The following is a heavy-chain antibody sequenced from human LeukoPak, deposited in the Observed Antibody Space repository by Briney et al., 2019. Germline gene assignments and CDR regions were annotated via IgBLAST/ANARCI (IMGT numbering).Heavy chain of an antibody. Sequence: SQTLSLTCTVSGGSISSSSYYWGWIRQPPGKGLDWIASIYYSGSTYYNPSLKSRVTISVDTSKNQFSLKLSSVTAADTAVYYCARRSGDSSGYYLGAFDIWGQGTMVTVSS. CDR1: GGSISSSSYY. V-gene: IGHV4-39*01. CDR3: ARRSGDSSGYYLGAFDI. CDR2: IYYSGST. D-gene: IGHD3-22*01. J-gene: IGHJ3*02.